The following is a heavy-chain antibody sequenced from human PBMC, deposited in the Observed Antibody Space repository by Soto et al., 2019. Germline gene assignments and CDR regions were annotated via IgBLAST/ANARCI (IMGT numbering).Heavy chain of an antibody. CDR2: ISSSSSYI. CDR1: GFTFSSYS. CDR3: ARDRGSSSSKRYYYYYGMDV. V-gene: IGHV3-21*01. D-gene: IGHD6-6*01. Sequence: GGSLRLSCAASGFTFSSYSMNWVRQAPGKGLEWVSSISSSSSYIYYADSVKGRFTISRDNAKNSLYLQMNSLRAEDTAVYYCARDRGSSSSKRYYYYYGMDVWGQGTTVTVSS. J-gene: IGHJ6*02.